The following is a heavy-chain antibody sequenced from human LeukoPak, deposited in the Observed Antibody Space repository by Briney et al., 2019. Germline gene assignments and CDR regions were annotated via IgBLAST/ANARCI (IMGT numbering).Heavy chain of an antibody. CDR1: GGSISSYY. Sequence: SETLSLTRTVSGGSISSYYWSWIRQPPGKGLEWIGYIYYSGSTNYNPSLKSRVTISVDTSKNQFSLKLSSVTAADTAVYYCARAGRYYYYGMDVWGQGTTVTVSS. CDR3: ARAGRYYYYGMDV. J-gene: IGHJ6*02. CDR2: IYYSGST. V-gene: IGHV4-59*01.